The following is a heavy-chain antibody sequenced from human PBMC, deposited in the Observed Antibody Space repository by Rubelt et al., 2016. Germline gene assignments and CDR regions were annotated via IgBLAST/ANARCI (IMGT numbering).Heavy chain of an antibody. Sequence: QVQLQESGPGLVRPSGTLSLTCVVSGGSISSSDWWSWVRQPPGQGLEWLGDVNLGGSTKYNPSLTSRVTISVDTSKNKFSLKLRSVPAADTALHYETSGYGTAGYNWFDPWGHGTLVRVSS. CDR1: GGSISSSDW. J-gene: IGHJ5*02. CDR3: TSGYGTAGYNWFDP. CDR2: VNLGGST. D-gene: IGHD5-12*01. V-gene: IGHV4-4*02.